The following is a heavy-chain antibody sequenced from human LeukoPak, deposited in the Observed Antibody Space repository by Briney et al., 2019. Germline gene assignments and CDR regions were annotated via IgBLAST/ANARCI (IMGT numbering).Heavy chain of an antibody. CDR3: ARHGCSSTSCYRYYYMDV. D-gene: IGHD2-2*01. Sequence: GEPLKISCEGSGYSFSSYWIGWVRQMPGKGLEWMGIIYPDDSDTKYSPSFQGQVTISADKSISTAYLQWSSLKASDTAMYYCARHGCSSTSCYRYYYMDVWGKGTTVTVSS. CDR1: GYSFSSYW. CDR2: IYPDDSDT. J-gene: IGHJ6*03. V-gene: IGHV5-51*01.